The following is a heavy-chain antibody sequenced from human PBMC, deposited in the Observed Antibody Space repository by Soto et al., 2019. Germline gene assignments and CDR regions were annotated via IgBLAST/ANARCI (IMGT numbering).Heavy chain of an antibody. Sequence: QVQLVQSGAEVKKPGSSVKVSCKASGGTFSSYTISWVRQAPGQGLEWMGRIIPILGIANYAQKFQGRVTITADKXPSTAYMELSSLRSEDTAVYYCARELAYYYDSSGYFYGSFDYWGQGTLVTVSS. CDR2: IIPILGIA. J-gene: IGHJ4*02. CDR1: GGTFSSYT. V-gene: IGHV1-69*08. CDR3: ARELAYYYDSSGYFYGSFDY. D-gene: IGHD3-22*01.